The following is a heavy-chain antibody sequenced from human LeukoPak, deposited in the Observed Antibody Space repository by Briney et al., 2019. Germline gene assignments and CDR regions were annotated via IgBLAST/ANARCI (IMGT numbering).Heavy chain of an antibody. CDR3: ARVMAAAGYPPGYYYGMDV. J-gene: IGHJ6*02. CDR1: GYTFTGYY. CDR2: INPNSGGT. Sequence: ASVKVSCKASGYTFTGYYMHWVRQAPGQGLEWMGWINPNSGGTNYAQKFQGWVTMTRDTSISTAYMELSRLRSDDTAVYYCARVMAAAGYPPGYYYGMDVWGQGTTVTVSS. V-gene: IGHV1-2*04. D-gene: IGHD6-13*01.